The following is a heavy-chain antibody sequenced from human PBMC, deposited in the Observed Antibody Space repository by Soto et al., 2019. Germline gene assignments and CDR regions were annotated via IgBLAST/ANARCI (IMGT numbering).Heavy chain of an antibody. Sequence: QVQLVESGGGVVQPGTSLRLAYAASGFTLSNIGMQWVRQAPGKGLEWVAVISASGNTKYYADSVKGRFTISRDNSKNTLFLQMNSLRTEDTAVYYCAKESGGERYAAYFDLWGQGTLVTVSA. CDR2: ISASGNTK. V-gene: IGHV3-30*18. CDR3: AKESGGERYAAYFDL. CDR1: GFTLSNIG. J-gene: IGHJ4*02. D-gene: IGHD2-21*01.